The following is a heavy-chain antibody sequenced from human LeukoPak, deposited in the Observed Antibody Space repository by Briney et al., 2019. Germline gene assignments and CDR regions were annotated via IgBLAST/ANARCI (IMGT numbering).Heavy chain of an antibody. J-gene: IGHJ5*02. Sequence: ASVKVSGKAAGYTFTSYGISWCRQAPGQGLEWMGWSSAYNGNTNYAQKLQGRVTMTTDTSTSTAYMELRSLRSDDTAVYYCARPRGGGSYENWLDPWGQGTLVTVSS. CDR2: SSAYNGNT. V-gene: IGHV1-18*01. CDR1: GYTFTSYG. D-gene: IGHD1-26*01. CDR3: ARPRGGGSYENWLDP.